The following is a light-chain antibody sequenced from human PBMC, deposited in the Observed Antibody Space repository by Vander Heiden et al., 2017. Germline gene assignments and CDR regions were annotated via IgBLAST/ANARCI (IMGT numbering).Light chain of an antibody. CDR2: LGS. CDR3: MQALQNPRIT. J-gene: IGKJ3*01. V-gene: IGKV2-28*01. Sequence: DIVMTQSPLSLPVTPGEPASISCRSSQSLLHSNGYNYLDWYLQKPGQSPQLLIYLGSNRASGVPDRFSGSGSGKDFTLKISRVEAEDVGVYYCMQALQNPRITFGHGTKVDIK. CDR1: QSLLHSNGYNY.